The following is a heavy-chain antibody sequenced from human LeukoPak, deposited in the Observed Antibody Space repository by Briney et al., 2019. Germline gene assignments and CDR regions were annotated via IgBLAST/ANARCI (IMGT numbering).Heavy chain of an antibody. D-gene: IGHD3-22*01. Sequence: GGSLRLSCAASGFTFSSYAMSWVRQAPGKGLEWVSAISGSGGSTYYADSVKGRFTISRDNSKNTLYLQMNSLRAEDTAVYYCANSYDSSGYYMDYWGQGTLVTVSS. CDR2: ISGSGGST. J-gene: IGHJ4*02. V-gene: IGHV3-23*01. CDR1: GFTFSSYA. CDR3: ANSYDSSGYYMDY.